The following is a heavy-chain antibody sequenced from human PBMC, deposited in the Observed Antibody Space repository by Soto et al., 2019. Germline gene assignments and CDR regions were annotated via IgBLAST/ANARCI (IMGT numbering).Heavy chain of an antibody. CDR3: ARQCEVAGTGMRGYFDY. CDR2: IYYSGST. CDR1: GGSISSSSYY. V-gene: IGHV4-39*01. D-gene: IGHD6-19*01. J-gene: IGHJ4*02. Sequence: QLQLQESGPGLVKPSETLSLTCTVSGGSISSSSYYWGWIRQPPGKGLEWIGSIYYSGSTYYNPSLKSRVTISVDTSKNQFSLKLSSVTAADTAVYYCARQCEVAGTGMRGYFDYWGQGTLVTVSS.